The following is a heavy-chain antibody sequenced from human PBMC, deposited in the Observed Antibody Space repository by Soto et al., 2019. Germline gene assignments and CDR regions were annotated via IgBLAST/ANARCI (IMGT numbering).Heavy chain of an antibody. D-gene: IGHD2-21*02. Sequence: QVQLVQSGAEVKKPGSSVKVSCKASGGTFSSYAISWVRQAPGQGLEWMGGIIPIFGTANYAQKFQGRVTITAGDSTSTADMGLRSLRTEDTAVYYCEGPPRNTVVTPYAFDIWGQGTMVTVSS. V-gene: IGHV1-69*01. CDR1: GGTFSSYA. CDR2: IIPIFGTA. J-gene: IGHJ3*02. CDR3: EGPPRNTVVTPYAFDI.